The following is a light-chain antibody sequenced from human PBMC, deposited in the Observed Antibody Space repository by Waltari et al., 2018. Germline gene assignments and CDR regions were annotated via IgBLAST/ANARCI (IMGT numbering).Light chain of an antibody. CDR2: DAS. J-gene: IGKJ2*01. V-gene: IGKV3-11*01. Sequence: EIVLTQSPGTLSLSPGDRATLPCRASQNVNSFLAWYQQKRGQAPRPLIYDASKRATGIPDRISGSGSGTDFTLTISSLEPEDFAIYYCQQRGNLPETFGRGTRVEMK. CDR3: QQRGNLPET. CDR1: QNVNSF.